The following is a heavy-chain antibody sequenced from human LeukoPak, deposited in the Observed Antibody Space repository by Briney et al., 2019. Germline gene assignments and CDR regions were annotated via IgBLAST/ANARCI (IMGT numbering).Heavy chain of an antibody. Sequence: ASVTVSCKASGYTFTSYDINWVRQAAGQGLEWMGWMNPNSGNTGYAQKFQGRVTITRNTSISTAYMELSSLRSEDTAVYYCARKTNQYSSSWLDYYYYYMDVWGKGTTVTVSS. J-gene: IGHJ6*03. CDR3: ARKTNQYSSSWLDYYYYYMDV. V-gene: IGHV1-8*03. CDR2: MNPNSGNT. CDR1: GYTFTSYD. D-gene: IGHD6-13*01.